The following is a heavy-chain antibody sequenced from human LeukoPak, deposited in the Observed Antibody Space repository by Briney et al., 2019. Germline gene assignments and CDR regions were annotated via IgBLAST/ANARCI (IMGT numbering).Heavy chain of an antibody. V-gene: IGHV3-74*01. CDR2: INTDGGST. CDR3: ASLQNVPSYYYYYVMDV. Sequence: PGGSLRLSCAASGFTFRSYWMHWVRQAPGKGLVCVSRINTDGGSTTYADSVKGRFTISRDNAKNTLFLQMNSLRAEDTAVYYCASLQNVPSYYYYYVMDVWGQGTTVTVTS. J-gene: IGHJ6*02. D-gene: IGHD2/OR15-2a*01. CDR1: GFTFRSYW.